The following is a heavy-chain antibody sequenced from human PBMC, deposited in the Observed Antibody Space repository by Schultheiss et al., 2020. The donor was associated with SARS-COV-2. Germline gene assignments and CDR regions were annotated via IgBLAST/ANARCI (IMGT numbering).Heavy chain of an antibody. D-gene: IGHD6-13*01. J-gene: IGHJ5*02. CDR2: ISGSGDIT. Sequence: GGSLRLSCAASGFTFSSYAMTWVRQAPGKGLEWVSVISGSGDITYYAESVKGRFTISRDNSKNTLFLQMSSLRAEDTAVYYCAKDRGAAAGGWFDPWGQGTLVTVSS. V-gene: IGHV3-23*01. CDR1: GFTFSSYA. CDR3: AKDRGAAAGGWFDP.